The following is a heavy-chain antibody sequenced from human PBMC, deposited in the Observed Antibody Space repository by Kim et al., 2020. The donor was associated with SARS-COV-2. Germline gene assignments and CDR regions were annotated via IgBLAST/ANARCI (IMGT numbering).Heavy chain of an antibody. J-gene: IGHJ6*02. V-gene: IGHV3-30*18. CDR2: ISYDGSSK. CDR1: GFTFSSYG. CDR3: ANSHSADYYYYGMDV. D-gene: IGHD2-21*01. Sequence: GGSLRLSCAASGFTFSSYGMHWVRQAPGKGLEWVAVISYDGSSKYYADSVKGRFTISRDNSKNTLYLQMNSLRAEDTAVYYCANSHSADYYYYGMDVWGQGTTVTVSS.